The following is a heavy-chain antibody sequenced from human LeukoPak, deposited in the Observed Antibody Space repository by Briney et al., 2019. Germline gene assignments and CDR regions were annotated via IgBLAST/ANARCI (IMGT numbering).Heavy chain of an antibody. CDR1: GFTFRSYS. Sequence: GGSLRLSCAASGFTFRSYSMNWVRQAPGKGLEWVSSISISSSYIYYADSVKGRFTISRDNAKNSLYLQMNSLRAEDTAVYFCARSDYCGGDCYSSLSNYWGQGTLVAVSS. CDR3: ARSDYCGGDCYSSLSNY. J-gene: IGHJ4*02. D-gene: IGHD2-21*02. V-gene: IGHV3-21*01. CDR2: ISISSSYI.